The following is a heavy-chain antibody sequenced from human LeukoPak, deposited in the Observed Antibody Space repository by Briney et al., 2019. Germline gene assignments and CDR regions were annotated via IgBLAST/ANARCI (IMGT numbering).Heavy chain of an antibody. CDR1: GYSFISYW. Sequence: GESLKISCKGSGYSFISYWTGWVRQMPGKGLEWMGIIYPGDSDTRYSPSFQGQVTISADKSISTAYLQWSSLKASDTAMYYCARFVVVTAIPHDAFDIWGQGTMVTVSS. D-gene: IGHD2-21*02. CDR3: ARFVVVTAIPHDAFDI. J-gene: IGHJ3*02. CDR2: IYPGDSDT. V-gene: IGHV5-51*01.